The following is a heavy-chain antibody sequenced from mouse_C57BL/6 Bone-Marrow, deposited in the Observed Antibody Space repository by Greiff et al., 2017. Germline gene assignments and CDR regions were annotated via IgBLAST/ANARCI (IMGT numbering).Heavy chain of an antibody. V-gene: IGHV1-69*01. J-gene: IGHJ2*01. D-gene: IGHD2-3*01. CDR3: ARSSDGYYRY. CDR2: IDPSDSYT. CDR1: GYTFTSYW. Sequence: QVQLQQPGAELVMPGASVKLSCKASGYTFTSYWMHWVKQRPGQGLEWIGEIDPSDSYTNYNPKFKGKSTLTVDESSSTAYMQLSSLTSEDSAVYYCARSSDGYYRYWGQGTTLTVSS.